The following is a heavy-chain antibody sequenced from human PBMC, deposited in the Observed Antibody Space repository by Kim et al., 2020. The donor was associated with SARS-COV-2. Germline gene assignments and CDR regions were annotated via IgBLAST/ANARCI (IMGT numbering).Heavy chain of an antibody. CDR3: AREGNYYDSSGYSVSGYYYYYYGMDV. D-gene: IGHD3-22*01. Sequence: ASVKVSCKASGYTFTGYYMHWVRQAPGQGLEWMGWINPNSGGTNYAQKFQGRVTMTRDTSISTAYMELSRLRSDDTAVYYCAREGNYYDSSGYSVSGYYYYYYGMDVWGQGTTVTVSS. J-gene: IGHJ6*02. CDR2: INPNSGGT. CDR1: GYTFTGYY. V-gene: IGHV1-2*02.